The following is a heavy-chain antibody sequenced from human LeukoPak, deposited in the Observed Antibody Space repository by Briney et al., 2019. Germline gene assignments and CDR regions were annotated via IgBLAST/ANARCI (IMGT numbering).Heavy chain of an antibody. V-gene: IGHV3-23*01. J-gene: IGHJ6*03. CDR3: AKSYYDTSGYPLRPCMDV. CDR2: VRGSGGSA. Sequence: GGSLRLSCAASGFSFTTYAINWVRQAPGKGMEWVSVVRGSGGSAYYADSVKGRFTISRDSSKSTLYLQMNSLRAEDTAVYYCAKSYYDTSGYPLRPCMDVWGKGTTVTVSS. D-gene: IGHD3-22*01. CDR1: GFSFTTYA.